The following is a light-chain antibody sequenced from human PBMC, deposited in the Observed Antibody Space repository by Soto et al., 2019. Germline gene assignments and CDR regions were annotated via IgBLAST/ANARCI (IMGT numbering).Light chain of an antibody. V-gene: IGKV1-5*01. CDR2: DAS. Sequence: DIKITQSPSTLSASVGDRVTITCRSSQTITNWLAWYQQKPGKAPRLLIYDASSWESWVPSRFSGSGSGTDFTLTISSLQPEDSATYFCQQCDSMPWTFGPGTKVDIK. J-gene: IGKJ1*01. CDR1: QTITNW. CDR3: QQCDSMPWT.